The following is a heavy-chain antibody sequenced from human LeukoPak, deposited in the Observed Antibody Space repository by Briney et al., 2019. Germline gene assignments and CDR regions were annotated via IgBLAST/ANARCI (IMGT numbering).Heavy chain of an antibody. J-gene: IGHJ4*02. Sequence: GGSLRLSCAASGFTFSSYSMNWVRQAPGKGLEWVSYISSSSSTIYYADSVKGRFTISRDNAKDSLYLQMNSLRAEDTAVYYCARDRPGSYRGQGTLVTVSS. V-gene: IGHV3-48*04. CDR1: GFTFSSYS. CDR3: ARDRPGSY. CDR2: ISSSSSTI. D-gene: IGHD1-26*01.